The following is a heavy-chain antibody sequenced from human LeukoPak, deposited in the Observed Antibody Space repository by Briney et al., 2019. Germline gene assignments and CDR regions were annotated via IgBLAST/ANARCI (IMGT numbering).Heavy chain of an antibody. D-gene: IGHD6-13*01. V-gene: IGHV3-53*04. CDR3: ASSDRPGIAAAGDAFDI. Sequence: GGSLRLSCAASGFTVSSNYMSWVRQAPGKGLEWVSVIYSGASTYYADSVKGRFTISRHNSKNTLYLQMNSLRAEDTAVYYCASSDRPGIAAAGDAFDIWGQGTMVTVSS. J-gene: IGHJ3*02. CDR1: GFTVSSNY. CDR2: IYSGAST.